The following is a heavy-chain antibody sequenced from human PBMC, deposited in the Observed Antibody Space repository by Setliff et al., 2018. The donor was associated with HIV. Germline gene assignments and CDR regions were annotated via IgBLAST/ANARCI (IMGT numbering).Heavy chain of an antibody. Sequence: SETLSLTCTVSGGSISGSNYYWGWIRQPPGKGLEWVGSIYYSGSTYYSPSLKSRVTISVDTSKNQFSLTLRSLTAADTAVYYCGRWGHGYNSYDHWGQGTLVTVSS. CDR3: GRWGHGYNSYDH. D-gene: IGHD5-12*01. V-gene: IGHV4-39*07. CDR1: GGSISGSNYY. J-gene: IGHJ4*02. CDR2: IYYSGST.